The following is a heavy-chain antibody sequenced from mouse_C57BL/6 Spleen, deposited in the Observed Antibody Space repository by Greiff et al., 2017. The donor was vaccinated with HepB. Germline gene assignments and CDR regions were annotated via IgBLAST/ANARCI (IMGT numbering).Heavy chain of an antibody. CDR3: ARSPYGIGAY. V-gene: IGHV1-69*01. J-gene: IGHJ3*01. CDR1: GYTFTSYW. D-gene: IGHD1-1*02. Sequence: QVQLKQPGAELVMPGASVKLSCKASGYTFTSYWMHWVKQRPGQGLEWIGEIDPSDSYTNYNQKFKGKSTLTVDKSSSTAYMQLSSLTSEDSAVYYCARSPYGIGAYWGQGTLVTVSA. CDR2: IDPSDSYT.